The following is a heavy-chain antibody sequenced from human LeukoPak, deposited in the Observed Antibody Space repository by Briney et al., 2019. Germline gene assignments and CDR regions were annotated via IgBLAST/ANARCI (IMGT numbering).Heavy chain of an antibody. CDR3: ARTVSSAGWSDDAFDI. D-gene: IGHD6-19*01. CDR1: GFTFDDYG. Sequence: GGSLRLSCVASGFTFDDYGMSWVRQAPGKGLEWVSAINWNGGRTGYADSVKGRFTISRDNAKNFLYLQMNSLRAEDTALYYCARTVSSAGWSDDAFDIWGQGTMVTVSS. J-gene: IGHJ3*02. V-gene: IGHV3-20*04. CDR2: INWNGGRT.